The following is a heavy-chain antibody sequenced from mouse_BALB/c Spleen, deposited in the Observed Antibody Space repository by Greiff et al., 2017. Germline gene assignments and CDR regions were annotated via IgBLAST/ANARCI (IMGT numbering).Heavy chain of an antibody. CDR3: ASSYGSSNLFAY. J-gene: IGHJ3*01. D-gene: IGHD1-1*01. CDR2: INPSTGYT. Sequence: QVQLQQSGAELAKPGASVKMSCKASGYTFTSYWMHWVKQRPGQGLEWIGYINPSTGYTEYNQKFKDKATLTADKSSSTAYMQLSSLTSEDSAVYYCASSYGSSNLFAYWGQGTLVTVSA. CDR1: GYTFTSYW. V-gene: IGHV1-7*01.